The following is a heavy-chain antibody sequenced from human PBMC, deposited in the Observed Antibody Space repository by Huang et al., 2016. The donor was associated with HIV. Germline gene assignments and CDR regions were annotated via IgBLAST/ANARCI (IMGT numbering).Heavy chain of an antibody. D-gene: IGHD2-8*01. CDR1: GFTFSNYS. Sequence: EVQLVESGGRLVKPGGSLRLSCAASGFTFSNYSMHWVRHAPGKGLQWVSAIRCRSSYICYAEYGTGLVTISSDRAKNSLYLQMNGLGAEGTAVYHCARDHCFNVVCSQTPAPYYYYGMDVWGQGTTVTVSS. CDR2: IRCRSSYI. J-gene: IGHJ6*02. CDR3: ARDHCFNVVCSQTPAPYYYYGMDV. V-gene: IGHV3-21*01.